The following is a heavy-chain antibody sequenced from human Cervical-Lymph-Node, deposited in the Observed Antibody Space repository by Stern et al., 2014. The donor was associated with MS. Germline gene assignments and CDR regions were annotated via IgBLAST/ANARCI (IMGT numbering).Heavy chain of an antibody. Sequence: VQLVESGGGVVQPGRSLRLSCAASGFTFSSYAMHWVRQAPGKGLEWVAVISNDAKNTNYADSVKGRFSISRDKYKNTLDLPMNSLRMEDTAQYYCVTGSGAFDFWGQGTLVAVSS. D-gene: IGHD1-14*01. CDR1: GFTFSSYA. V-gene: IGHV3-30*03. CDR3: VTGSGAFDF. J-gene: IGHJ4*02. CDR2: ISNDAKNT.